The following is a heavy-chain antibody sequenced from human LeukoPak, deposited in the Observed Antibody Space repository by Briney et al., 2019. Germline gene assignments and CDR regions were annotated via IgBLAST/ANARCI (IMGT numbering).Heavy chain of an antibody. CDR2: IRSNGGST. V-gene: IGHV3-64*01. CDR1: GFTFSSYG. J-gene: IGHJ5*02. CDR3: ASLSEGVVPAAIT. Sequence: GGSLRLSCGAPGFTFSSYGMHWVRQAPGKGLEYVSSIRSNGGSTYYANSVKGRFTISRDNSKNTLYLQMGSLRAEDMAVYYCASLSEGVVPAAITWGQGTLVTVSS. D-gene: IGHD2-2*01.